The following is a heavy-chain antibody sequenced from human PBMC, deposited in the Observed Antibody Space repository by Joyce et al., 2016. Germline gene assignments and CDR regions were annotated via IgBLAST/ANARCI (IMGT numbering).Heavy chain of an antibody. Sequence: QVQLQESGPGLVKPSETLSLTCPVSGGSISSYYWSWIRQPPGKGLEWIGYIYYTGSTNYNPSLKSRVTISVDTSKNQFSLKLSSVTAADTAVYFCARDRCSSTSCYRGHDAFDIWGQGTTVIVSS. J-gene: IGHJ3*02. V-gene: IGHV4-59*01. D-gene: IGHD2-2*01. CDR1: GGSISSYY. CDR3: ARDRCSSTSCYRGHDAFDI. CDR2: IYYTGST.